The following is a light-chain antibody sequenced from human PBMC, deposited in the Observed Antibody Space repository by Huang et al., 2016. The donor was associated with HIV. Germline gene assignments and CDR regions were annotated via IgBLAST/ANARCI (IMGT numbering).Light chain of an antibody. V-gene: IGKV3-20*01. J-gene: IGKJ3*01. CDR3: QQYGSSPFT. CDR1: QSGSSSH. CDR2: GSS. Sequence: EIVLTQSPGPLSLSPGERATLSCRASQSGSSSHFAWYQQKPGQAPRLLMYGSSSRATGIPDRFSGSGSGTDFTLTISRLEPEDFAVYYCQQYGSSPFTFGPGTKVDIK.